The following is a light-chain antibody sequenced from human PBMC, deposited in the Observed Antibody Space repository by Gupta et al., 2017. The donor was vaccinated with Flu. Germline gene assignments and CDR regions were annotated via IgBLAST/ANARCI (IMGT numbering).Light chain of an antibody. V-gene: IGKV2-40*01. Sequence: TSGETTTIDCSASMSCGERLDGNTYLDWYLQKPGQSPQLLIYMGSSRAYGVPDRFSGSGSGTDFTLKISSVEAEDVGIYYCMQRLYSPCTVGHGTNVDIK. CDR2: MGS. CDR1: MSCGERLDGNTY. CDR3: MQRLYSPCT. J-gene: IGKJ3*01.